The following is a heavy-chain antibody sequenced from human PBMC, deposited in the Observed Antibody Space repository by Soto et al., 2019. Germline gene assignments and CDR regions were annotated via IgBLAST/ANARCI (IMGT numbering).Heavy chain of an antibody. Sequence: GGSLRLSCAASGFTFSSYGMHWVRQAPGKGLEWVASIWYDGSNKYYADSVKGRFTISRDKSENTVYLQMNSLRAEDTAVYYCARDIVSIEVAGNNWLDFWGQGTLVTVSS. CDR2: IWYDGSNK. J-gene: IGHJ5*01. CDR1: GFTFSSYG. D-gene: IGHD6-19*01. V-gene: IGHV3-33*01. CDR3: ARDIVSIEVAGNNWLDF.